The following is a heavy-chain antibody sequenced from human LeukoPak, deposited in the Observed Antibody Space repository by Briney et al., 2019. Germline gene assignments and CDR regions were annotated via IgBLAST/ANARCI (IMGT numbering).Heavy chain of an antibody. V-gene: IGHV1-69*13. J-gene: IGHJ5*02. CDR1: GCTFTSYG. Sequence: SVKVSCKASGCTFTSYGISWVRQAPGQGLEWMGGIIPIFGTANYAQKFQGRVTITADESTSTAYMELSSLRSEDTAVYYCALGRYNWFDPWGQGTLVTVSS. CDR2: IIPIFGTA. CDR3: ALGRYNWFDP.